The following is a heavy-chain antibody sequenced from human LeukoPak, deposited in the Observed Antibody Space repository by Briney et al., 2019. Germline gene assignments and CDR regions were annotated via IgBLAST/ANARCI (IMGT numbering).Heavy chain of an antibody. Sequence: PGGSLRLSCAASGFTFSSYAMSWVRQAPGKGLEWVSAISGSGGSTYYADSVKGRFTISRDNSKNTLYLQMNSLRAEDTAVYYCARGLRDRSRTPSLSSSSPYYYYYYYMDVWGKGTTVTVSS. J-gene: IGHJ6*03. CDR1: GFTFSSYA. CDR2: ISGSGGST. CDR3: ARGLRDRSRTPSLSSSSPYYYYYYYMDV. V-gene: IGHV3-23*01. D-gene: IGHD6-6*01.